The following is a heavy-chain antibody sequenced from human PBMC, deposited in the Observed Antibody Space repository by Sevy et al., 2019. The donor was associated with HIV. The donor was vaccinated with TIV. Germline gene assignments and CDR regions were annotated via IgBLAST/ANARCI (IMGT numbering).Heavy chain of an antibody. J-gene: IGHJ4*02. V-gene: IGHV3-30-3*01. CDR1: GFTFSSYA. CDR2: ISYDGSNK. Sequence: GSLRLSCAASGFTFSSYAMHWVRQAPGKGLEWVAVISYDGSNKYYADSVKGRFTISRDNSKNTLYLQMNSLRAEDTAVYYCARGGDDFWSGYYDYWGQGTLVTVSS. CDR3: ARGGDDFWSGYYDY. D-gene: IGHD3-3*01.